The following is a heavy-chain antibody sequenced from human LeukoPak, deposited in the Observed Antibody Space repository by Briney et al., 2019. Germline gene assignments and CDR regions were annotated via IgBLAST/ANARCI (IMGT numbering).Heavy chain of an antibody. J-gene: IGHJ4*02. D-gene: IGHD5-24*01. CDR1: GGTFSSYA. Sequence: GSSVKVSCKASGGTFSSYAVSWVRQAPGQGLEWMGRIIPIFGTANYAQKFQGRVTITTDGSTSTAYMELSSLRSEDTAVYYCARDRDGYSSFDYWGQGTLVTVSS. CDR3: ARDRDGYSSFDY. CDR2: IIPIFGTA. V-gene: IGHV1-69*05.